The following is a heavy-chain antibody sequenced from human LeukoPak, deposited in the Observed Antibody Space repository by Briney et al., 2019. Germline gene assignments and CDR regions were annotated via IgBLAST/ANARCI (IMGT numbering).Heavy chain of an antibody. Sequence: PGGSLRLSCAASGFSFSGYAMSWVRQAPGKGLEWVSTISGSGATKYYADSVKGRFIISRDNSKNTLYLQMNSLRAEHTAVYYCAKSLRGYSASRFDCWGQGTLVTVSS. D-gene: IGHD4-11*01. CDR2: ISGSGATK. J-gene: IGHJ4*02. V-gene: IGHV3-23*01. CDR1: GFSFSGYA. CDR3: AKSLRGYSASRFDC.